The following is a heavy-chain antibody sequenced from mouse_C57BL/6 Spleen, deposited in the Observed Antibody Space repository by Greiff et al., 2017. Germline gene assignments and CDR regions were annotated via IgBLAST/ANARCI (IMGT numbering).Heavy chain of an antibody. Sequence: VQLQESGAELVKPGASVKISCKASGYAFSSYWMNWVKQRPGKGLEWIGQIYPGDGDTNYNGKFKGKATLTADKSSSTAYMPLSSLTSEDSAVYFCARSGDYYGPWFAYWGQGTLVTVSA. V-gene: IGHV1-80*01. CDR3: ARSGDYYGPWFAY. D-gene: IGHD1-1*01. J-gene: IGHJ3*01. CDR1: GYAFSSYW. CDR2: IYPGDGDT.